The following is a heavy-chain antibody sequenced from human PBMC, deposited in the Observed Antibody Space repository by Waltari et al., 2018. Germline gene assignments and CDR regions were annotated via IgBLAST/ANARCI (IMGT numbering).Heavy chain of an antibody. CDR2: IYTSGST. D-gene: IGHD2-2*01. V-gene: IGHV4-4*07. CDR1: GGSISSYY. CDR3: AREVCSSTSCPLYYYYYMDV. J-gene: IGHJ6*03. Sequence: QVQLQESGPGLVKPSETLSLTCTVSGGSISSYYWSWIRQPAGKRLEWIGRIYTSGSTNYNPSLKSRVTMSVDTSKNQFSLKLSSVTAADTAVYYCAREVCSSTSCPLYYYYYMDVWGKGTTVTVSS.